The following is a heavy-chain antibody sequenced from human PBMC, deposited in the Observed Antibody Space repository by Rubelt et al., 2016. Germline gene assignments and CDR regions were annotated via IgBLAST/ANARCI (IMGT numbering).Heavy chain of an antibody. CDR2: INPNSGGT. CDR1: GYTFTGYY. J-gene: IGHJ4*02. V-gene: IGHV1-2*06. D-gene: IGHD6-19*01. Sequence: QVQLVQSGAEVKKPGASVKVSCKASGYTFTGYYMHWVRQAPGQGLEWVGRINPNSGGTNYAHKFQGRVTMTRNTSITTAYMELSRLRSDDTAVFYCARESSSGWYIDYWGQGTLVTVSS. CDR3: ARESSSGWYIDY.